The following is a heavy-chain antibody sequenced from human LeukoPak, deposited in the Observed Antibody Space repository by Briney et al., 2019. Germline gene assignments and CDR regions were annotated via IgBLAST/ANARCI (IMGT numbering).Heavy chain of an antibody. J-gene: IGHJ4*02. CDR1: GGTFSSYA. CDR3: ARDTSDTAMGH. D-gene: IGHD5-18*01. CDR2: IIPIFGTA. Sequence: SVKVPCKASGGTFSSYAISWVRQAPGQGLEWMGRIIPIFGTASYAQKFQGRVTITTDESTSTAYMELSSLRSEDTAVYYCARDTSDTAMGHWGQGTLVTVSS. V-gene: IGHV1-69*05.